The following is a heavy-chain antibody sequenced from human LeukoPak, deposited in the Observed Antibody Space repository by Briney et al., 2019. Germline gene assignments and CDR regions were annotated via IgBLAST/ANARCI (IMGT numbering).Heavy chain of an antibody. CDR1: GFTFSSYE. CDR2: ITNSGSTI. V-gene: IGHV3-48*03. Sequence: GGSLRLSCAASGFTFSSYEMNWVRQAPGKGLEWVSYITNSGSTIYYADSVKGRFTISRDNAKNSLYLQMNSLRAEDTAVYYCARETYTSGYPFDDWGQGTLVTVSS. CDR3: ARETYTSGYPFDD. D-gene: IGHD5-18*01. J-gene: IGHJ4*02.